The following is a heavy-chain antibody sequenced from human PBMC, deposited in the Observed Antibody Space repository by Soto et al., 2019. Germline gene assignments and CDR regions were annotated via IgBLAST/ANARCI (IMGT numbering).Heavy chain of an antibody. Sequence: SETLSLTCGVYGGSFSGYYWSWIRQPPGKGLEWIGEINHSGSTNYNPSLKSRVTISVDTSKNQFSLRLSSVTAADTAVYYCVRLAGDSSGWEDAFDIWGQGTMVTVSS. D-gene: IGHD6-19*01. CDR1: GGSFSGYY. CDR2: INHSGST. V-gene: IGHV4-34*01. CDR3: VRLAGDSSGWEDAFDI. J-gene: IGHJ3*02.